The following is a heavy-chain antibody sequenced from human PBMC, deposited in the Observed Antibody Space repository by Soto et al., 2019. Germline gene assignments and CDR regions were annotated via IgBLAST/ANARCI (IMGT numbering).Heavy chain of an antibody. CDR2: ISSNNAYI. Sequence: RESLRLSCAASGFTFRSFTMNWFRQSPGEGLEWVSTISSNNAYIYYTDALRGRFTISRDNAKNSLHLQMNSLRAEDTAVYYCTRDASRDSSARGWFDPWGPGTLVTVSS. CDR3: TRDASRDSSARGWFDP. V-gene: IGHV3-21*01. CDR1: GFTFRSFT. D-gene: IGHD6-13*01. J-gene: IGHJ5*02.